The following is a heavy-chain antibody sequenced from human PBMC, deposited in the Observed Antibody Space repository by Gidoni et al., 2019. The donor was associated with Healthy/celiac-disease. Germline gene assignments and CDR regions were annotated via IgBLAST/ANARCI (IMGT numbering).Heavy chain of an antibody. D-gene: IGHD1-26*01. CDR2: ISGSGGST. V-gene: IGHV3-23*01. CDR1: GFTFSSYA. J-gene: IGHJ4*02. Sequence: EVQLLDSGGGLVQPGGSVRLTCAAAGFTFSSYARSWVRQAPGKGLVWLSAISGSGGSTYYADSVKGRFTISRDNAKNTLYLQMNSLRAEDTAVYYCAKVSGSYLYYVDYWGQGTLVTVSS. CDR3: AKVSGSYLYYVDY.